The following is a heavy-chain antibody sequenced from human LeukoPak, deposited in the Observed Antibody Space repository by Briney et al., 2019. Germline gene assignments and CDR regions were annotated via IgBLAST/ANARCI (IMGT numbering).Heavy chain of an antibody. CDR1: GYTFTGYY. V-gene: IGHV1-2*02. CDR2: INPNSGGT. D-gene: IGHD3-22*01. CDR3: ARDKGYYDSSGYFQFDP. Sequence: GASVKVSCKASGYTFTGYYMHWVRQAPGQGLEWMGWINPNSGGTNYAQKFQGRVTMTRDTSISTAYMELSRLRSVDTAVYYCARDKGYYDSSGYFQFDPWGQGTLVTVSS. J-gene: IGHJ5*02.